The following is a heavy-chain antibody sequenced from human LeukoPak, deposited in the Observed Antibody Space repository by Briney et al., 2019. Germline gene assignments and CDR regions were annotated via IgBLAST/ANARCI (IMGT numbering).Heavy chain of an antibody. V-gene: IGHV3-20*04. CDR3: AISPGITGTTTGFDY. J-gene: IGHJ4*02. CDR2: INWNGGST. CDR1: GFTFDDYG. D-gene: IGHD1-14*01. Sequence: GGSLRLSCVGSGFTFDDYGMSWVRQSPGKGLEWVAGINWNGGSTGYADSVKGRFTISRDNAKNSLYLQMNSLRGEDTALYYCAISPGITGTTTGFDYWGQGTLVIVPS.